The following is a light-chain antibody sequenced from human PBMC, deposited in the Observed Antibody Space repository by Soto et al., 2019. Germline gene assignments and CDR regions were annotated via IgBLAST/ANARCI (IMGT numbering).Light chain of an antibody. CDR3: CSYVGSSTYA. V-gene: IGLV2-23*01. CDR1: ISDVGTYNL. J-gene: IGLJ1*01. Sequence: QSALTQPAFLSGSPGQSITISCTGTISDVGTYNLVSWYQQHPGKAPKLMVYEGTKRPSGVSNRFSGSKSGNTASLTISGLQAEDEADYYCCSYVGSSTYAFGTGTKVTVL. CDR2: EGT.